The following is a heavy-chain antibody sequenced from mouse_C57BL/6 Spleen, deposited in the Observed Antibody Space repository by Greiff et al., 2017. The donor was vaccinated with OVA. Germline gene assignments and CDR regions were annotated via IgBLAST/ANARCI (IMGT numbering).Heavy chain of an antibody. J-gene: IGHJ2*01. V-gene: IGHV1-82*01. CDR1: GYAFSSSW. CDR3: ASAVVGDY. CDR2: IYPGDGDT. Sequence: QVQLQQSGPELVKPGASVKISCKASGYAFSSSWMNWVKQRPGKGLEWIGRIYPGDGDTNYNGKFKGKATLTADKSSSTAYMQLSSLTSEDSAVYFCASAVVGDYGGQGTTLTVSS. D-gene: IGHD1-1*01.